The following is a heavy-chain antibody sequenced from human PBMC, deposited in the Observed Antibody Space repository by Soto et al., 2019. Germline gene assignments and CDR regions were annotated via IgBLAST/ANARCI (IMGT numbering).Heavy chain of an antibody. CDR2: IHYSGRT. D-gene: IGHD3-22*01. CDR3: ARYYFDSSGYSNWFDP. J-gene: IGHJ5*02. V-gene: IGHV4-31*02. Sequence: WTWIRQHPGKGLEWIAYIHYSGRTYYNPSLKSRVTISVDTSNNQFSLKLSSVTAADTAVYYCARYYFDSSGYSNWFDPWGQETLVTVSS.